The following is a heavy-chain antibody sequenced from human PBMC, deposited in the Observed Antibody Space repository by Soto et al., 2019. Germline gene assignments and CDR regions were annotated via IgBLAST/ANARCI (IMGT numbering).Heavy chain of an antibody. V-gene: IGHV3-23*01. J-gene: IGHJ4*02. CDR3: AKDGGVTSFGVVRGRYFDY. CDR2: ISGSGSST. D-gene: IGHD3-3*01. Sequence: EVQLLESGGGLVQPGGSLRLSCAASGFTFSSYAMCWVRQPPGKGREWVSAISGSGSSTYSADSVKGRFTISRDNSKNTLYLQMYSLRAEDTAVYYCAKDGGVTSFGVVRGRYFDYWGQGTLVTVSS. CDR1: GFTFSSYA.